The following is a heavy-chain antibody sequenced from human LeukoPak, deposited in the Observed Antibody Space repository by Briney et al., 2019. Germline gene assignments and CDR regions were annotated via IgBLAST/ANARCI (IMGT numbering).Heavy chain of an antibody. J-gene: IGHJ5*02. CDR1: GGSISPYY. CDR3: ARHPVDTAMVTPWFDP. CDR2: IYYSGST. V-gene: IGHV4-59*01. Sequence: SETLSLTCTVSGGSISPYYWSWIRQPPGKGLEWIGYIYYSGSTNYNPSLKSRVTISVDTSKNQFSLRLSSVTAADTAVYYCARHPVDTAMVTPWFDPWGQGTLVTVSS. D-gene: IGHD5-18*01.